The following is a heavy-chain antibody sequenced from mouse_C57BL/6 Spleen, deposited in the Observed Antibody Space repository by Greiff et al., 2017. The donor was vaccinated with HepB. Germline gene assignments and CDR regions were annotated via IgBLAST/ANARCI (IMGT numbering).Heavy chain of an antibody. CDR1: GYTFTSYW. CDR2: IDPSDSYT. V-gene: IGHV1-69*01. D-gene: IGHD2-10*01. CDR3: ARRPTRGLVFYFDY. Sequence: QVQLKQPGAELVMPGASVKLSCKASGYTFTSYWMHWVKQRPGQGLEWIGEIDPSDSYTNYNQKFKGKSTLTVDKSSSTAYMQLSSLTSEDSAVYYCARRPTRGLVFYFDYWGQGTTLTVSS. J-gene: IGHJ2*01.